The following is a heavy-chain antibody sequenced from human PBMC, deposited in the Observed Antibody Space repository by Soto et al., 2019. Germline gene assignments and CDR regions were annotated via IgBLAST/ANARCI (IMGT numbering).Heavy chain of an antibody. Sequence: HGESLKISCKGSGYSFTSYWIGWVRQMPGKGLEWMGIIYPGDSDTRYSPSFQGQVTISADKSISTAYLQWSSLKASDTAMYYCARQIPRGYYDFWSGYGYNWFDPWGQGTLVTVSS. CDR3: ARQIPRGYYDFWSGYGYNWFDP. CDR2: IYPGDSDT. D-gene: IGHD3-3*01. CDR1: GYSFTSYW. V-gene: IGHV5-51*01. J-gene: IGHJ5*02.